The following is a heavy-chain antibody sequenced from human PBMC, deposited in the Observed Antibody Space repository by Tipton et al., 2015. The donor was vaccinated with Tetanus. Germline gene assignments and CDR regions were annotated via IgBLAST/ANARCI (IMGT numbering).Heavy chain of an antibody. CDR1: GFTFSTTK. Sequence: GSLRLSCGVSGFTFSTTKMNWVRQAPGRGLEWVSSISSTSRYINYADSLKGRFTISRDNAKNSVSLQMNSLRTDDTAVYYCVSGSALGNWGQGTLVTVSS. CDR2: ISSTSRYI. V-gene: IGHV3-21*01. CDR3: VSGSALGN. D-gene: IGHD6-25*01. J-gene: IGHJ4*02.